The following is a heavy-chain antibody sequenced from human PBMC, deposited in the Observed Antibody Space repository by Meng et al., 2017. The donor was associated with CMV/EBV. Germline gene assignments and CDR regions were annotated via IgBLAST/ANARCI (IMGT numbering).Heavy chain of an antibody. D-gene: IGHD2-2*03. CDR1: GFSFSSYS. CDR2: ISSSSSYI. V-gene: IGHV3-21*01. Sequence: SLNISCAASGFSFSSYSMNWVRQAPGKGLEWVSSISSSSSYIYYADSVKGRFTISRDNAKHSLYLKMNSLRDEDTAGYYCAREKQGVDGYCSSTSCRRDYYGMDVWGQGTTVTVSS. J-gene: IGHJ6*02. CDR3: AREKQGVDGYCSSTSCRRDYYGMDV.